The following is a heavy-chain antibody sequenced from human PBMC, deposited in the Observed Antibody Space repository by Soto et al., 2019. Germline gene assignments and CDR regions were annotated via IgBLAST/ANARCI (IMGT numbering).Heavy chain of an antibody. CDR3: ARRMTWSLWCFDL. D-gene: IGHD3-3*01. CDR1: GYTFHAYD. CDR2: MNPNSGNT. V-gene: IGHV1-8*01. Sequence: SVNVSCKASGYTFHAYDINWLRLAPCESLSWTGWMNPNSGNTAYARKFHNRITMPRSVSARTAFMELSSLTPEDTAVYYCARRMTWSLWCFDLWGSGTQVTVSS. J-gene: IGHJ2*01.